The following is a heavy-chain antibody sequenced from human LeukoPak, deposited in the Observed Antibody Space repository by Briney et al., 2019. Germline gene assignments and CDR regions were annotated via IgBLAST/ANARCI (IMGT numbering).Heavy chain of an antibody. CDR1: GYTFTGYY. CDR3: ARARSSGPPPRDAFDI. V-gene: IGHV1-46*01. CDR2: INPSGGST. D-gene: IGHD3-22*01. Sequence: ASVKVSCKASGYTFTGYYMHWVRQAPGQGLEWMGIINPSGGSTSYAQKFQGRVTMTRDTSTSTVYMELSSLRSEDTAVYYCARARSSGPPPRDAFDIWGQGTMVTVSS. J-gene: IGHJ3*02.